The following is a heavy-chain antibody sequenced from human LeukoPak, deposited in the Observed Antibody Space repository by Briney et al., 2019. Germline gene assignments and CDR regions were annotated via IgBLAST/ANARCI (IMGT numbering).Heavy chain of an antibody. CDR3: AKARYGTVGYVPYFDY. D-gene: IGHD5-12*01. CDR1: GFTFSSYV. Sequence: GGSLRLSCAASGFTFSSYVMSWVRQAPGKGLEWVSAISSSGDGTSYADSVKGRFTISRDNSKNTLYLQMISLRAEDTAVYYCAKARYGTVGYVPYFDYWGQGTLVTVSS. V-gene: IGHV3-23*01. J-gene: IGHJ4*02. CDR2: ISSSGDGT.